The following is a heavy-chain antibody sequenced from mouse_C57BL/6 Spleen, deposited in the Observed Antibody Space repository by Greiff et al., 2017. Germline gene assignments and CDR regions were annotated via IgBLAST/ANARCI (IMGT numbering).Heavy chain of an antibody. Sequence: QVQLQQPGAELVKPGASVKVSCKASGYTFTSYWMRWVKQRPGQGLEWIGRIHPSDSDTNYNQKFKGKATLTVDKSSSTAYMQLSSLTSEDSAVYYCAIAHFYYYGSSPFWYFDVWGTGTTVTVSS. CDR3: AIAHFYYYGSSPFWYFDV. CDR1: GYTFTSYW. CDR2: IHPSDSDT. J-gene: IGHJ1*03. V-gene: IGHV1-74*01. D-gene: IGHD1-1*01.